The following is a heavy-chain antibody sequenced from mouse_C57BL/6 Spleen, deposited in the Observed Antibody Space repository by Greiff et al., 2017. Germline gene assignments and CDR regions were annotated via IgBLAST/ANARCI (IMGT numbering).Heavy chain of an antibody. Sequence: QVQLQQSGAELVRPGTSVKMSCKASGYTFTDYWIGWAKQRPGHGLEWIGDIYPGGGYTNYNEKFKGKATLTADKSSSTAYMQFSSLTSEDSAISNSARGGDGNYLYYFDYWDQGTTLTVSS. D-gene: IGHD2-1*01. CDR3: ARGGDGNYLYYFDY. J-gene: IGHJ2*01. CDR2: IYPGGGYT. CDR1: GYTFTDYW. V-gene: IGHV1-63*01.